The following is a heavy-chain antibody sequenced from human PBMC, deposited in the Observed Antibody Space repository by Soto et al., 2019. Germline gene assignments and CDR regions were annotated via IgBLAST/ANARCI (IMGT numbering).Heavy chain of an antibody. CDR3: ARGDTWQRVES. CDR1: GDSTINSY. Sequence: SETLSLTCTVSGDSTINSYWSWIRQAPGKGPEWLGYLSYNGGTNHNPSLQGRATMSVDTSQNRFSLNLNSVTAADTAVYYCARGDTWQRVESWGQGILVTVSS. D-gene: IGHD1-26*01. J-gene: IGHJ4*02. CDR2: LSYNGGT. V-gene: IGHV4-59*13.